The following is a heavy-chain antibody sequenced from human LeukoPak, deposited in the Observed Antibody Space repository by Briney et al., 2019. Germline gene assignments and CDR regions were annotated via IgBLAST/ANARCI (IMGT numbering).Heavy chain of an antibody. Sequence: PGGSLRLSCAASGFTFDGYAMHWVRQAPGKGLEWVSGISWNSGSIGYADSVKGRFTISRDNAKNSLYLQMNSLRAEDTALYYCARRRGSGSYSWFDAWGQGTLVTASS. CDR2: ISWNSGSI. CDR3: ARRRGSGSYSWFDA. CDR1: GFTFDGYA. J-gene: IGHJ5*02. D-gene: IGHD3-10*01. V-gene: IGHV3-9*01.